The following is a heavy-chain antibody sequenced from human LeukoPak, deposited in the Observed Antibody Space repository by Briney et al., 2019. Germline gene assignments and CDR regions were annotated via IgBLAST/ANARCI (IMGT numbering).Heavy chain of an antibody. CDR1: GFTFSSYW. CDR2: IKQDGSEQ. J-gene: IGHJ4*02. D-gene: IGHD5-12*01. V-gene: IGHV3-7*01. Sequence: PGGSLRLSCAVSGFTFSSYWMSWVRQAPGKGLEWVANIKQDGSEQYYVDSVKGRFTISRDNAKNSLYLQMISLRAEDTAVYHCARVSGTYFDYWGQGTLVTVSS. CDR3: ARVSGTYFDY.